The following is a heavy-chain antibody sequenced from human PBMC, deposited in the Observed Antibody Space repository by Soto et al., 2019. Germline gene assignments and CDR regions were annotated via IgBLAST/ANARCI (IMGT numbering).Heavy chain of an antibody. D-gene: IGHD2-2*02. CDR3: AKQTCSSASCHRYSVTQYYFES. CDR1: GSTFGSSV. CDR2: ISAGGGAA. Sequence: HPGGSLRLSCAASGSTFGSSVMSWVRQAPGKGLEWVSGISAGGGAAYNAASVRGRFAISRDNSKNTLFLQMNNLRAEDTAVYYCAKQTCSSASCHRYSVTQYYFESWGQGTLVTVSS. J-gene: IGHJ4*02. V-gene: IGHV3-23*01.